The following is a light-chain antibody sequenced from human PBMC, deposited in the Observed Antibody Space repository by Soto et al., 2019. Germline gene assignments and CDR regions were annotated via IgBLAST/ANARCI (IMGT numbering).Light chain of an antibody. CDR1: QGIRDY. CDR2: AAS. J-gene: IGKJ3*01. Sequence: DIQMTQSPSSLSAFLGDRVTITCRASQGIRDYLVWYQQKPGKVPKLLIYAASTLQSGVPPRFSGTGSGTDFTLPISSLQPEDVATYYCQNYYSAPFTFGPGTKVDIK. V-gene: IGKV1-27*01. CDR3: QNYYSAPFT.